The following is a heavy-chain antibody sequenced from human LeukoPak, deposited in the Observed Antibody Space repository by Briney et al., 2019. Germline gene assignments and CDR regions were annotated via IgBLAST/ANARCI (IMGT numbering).Heavy chain of an antibody. Sequence: GGSLRLSCAASGFSFSSYRMNWVRQAPGKGLEWVSSVSNSGDYIHYADSVKGRFTISRDNSKNSLYLQMNSLRAEDRAVYYCARRLRGGIGAFDIWGQGTMVTVSS. J-gene: IGHJ3*02. CDR1: GFSFSSYR. D-gene: IGHD4-17*01. V-gene: IGHV3-21*06. CDR2: VSNSGDYI. CDR3: ARRLRGGIGAFDI.